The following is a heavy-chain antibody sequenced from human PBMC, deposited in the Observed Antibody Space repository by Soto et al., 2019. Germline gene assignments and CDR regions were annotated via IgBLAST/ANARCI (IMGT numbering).Heavy chain of an antibody. V-gene: IGHV1-2*02. D-gene: IGHD3-10*01. CDR2: INPNGGVT. CDR1: GYAFIDHY. CDR3: ARDLNTYFGPGSLHGFFDY. J-gene: IGHJ4*02. Sequence: ASVKVSCKASGYAFIDHYIHWLRQAPGQGLQWMGWINPNGGVTKVSQKFQGRVTMTGDTSINTVYMDLGGLTSDDMDVYYCARDLNTYFGPGSLHGFFDYWGQGTLVTV.